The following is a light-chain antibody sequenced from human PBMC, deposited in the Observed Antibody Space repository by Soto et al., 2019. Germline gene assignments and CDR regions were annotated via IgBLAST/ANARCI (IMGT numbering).Light chain of an antibody. CDR1: QSVSSY. J-gene: IGKJ4*01. V-gene: IGKV3-11*01. CDR3: QQRSNWPST. Sequence: EIVLTQSPATLSLSPGERATLSCRASQSVSSYLAWYQQKPGQAPRLLIYDASNRATGIPARFSGSGSGTDFTLTITSREPEDFAVYYCQQRSNWPSTFGGGTKMEIK. CDR2: DAS.